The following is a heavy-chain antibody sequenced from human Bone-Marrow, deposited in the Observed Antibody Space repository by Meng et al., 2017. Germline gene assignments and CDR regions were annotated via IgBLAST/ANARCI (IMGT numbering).Heavy chain of an antibody. V-gene: IGHV4-59*01. D-gene: IGHD2-15*01. Sequence: SETLSLTCTVSGGSISSYYWSWIRQPPGKGLEWIGYIYYSGSTNYNPSLKSRVTISVDTSKNQFSLKQSSVTAADTAVYYCALGVVAATPSLDYWGQGTLVTVSS. CDR1: GGSISSYY. J-gene: IGHJ4*02. CDR2: IYYSGST. CDR3: ALGVVAATPSLDY.